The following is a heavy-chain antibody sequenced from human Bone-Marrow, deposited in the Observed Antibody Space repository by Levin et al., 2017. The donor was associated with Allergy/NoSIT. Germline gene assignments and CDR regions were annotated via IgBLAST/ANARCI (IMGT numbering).Heavy chain of an antibody. J-gene: IGHJ4*02. D-gene: IGHD4-17*01. CDR3: ASGTTVTPYYFDF. Sequence: GGSLRLSCVASGITFRTYSVNWVRQAPGKGLEWISYISSSGDAIYYADSVRGRFTISRDNAKNSLYLQMSSLSAEDTAVYYCASGTTVTPYYFDFWGQGTLVSVSS. CDR1: GITFRTYS. CDR2: ISSSGDAI. V-gene: IGHV3-48*01.